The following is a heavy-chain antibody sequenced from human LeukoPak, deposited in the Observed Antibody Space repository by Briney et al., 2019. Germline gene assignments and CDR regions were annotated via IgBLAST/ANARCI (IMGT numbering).Heavy chain of an antibody. D-gene: IGHD3-3*01. J-gene: IGHJ4*02. CDR3: ARDRVPYYDFWSGYSD. CDR2: IIPIFGTA. CDR1: GGTFSSYA. Sequence: SVKVSCKASGGTFSSYAISWVRQAPGQGLEWMGGIIPIFGTANYAQKFQGRVTMTTDTSTSTAYMELRSLRSDDTAVYYCARDRVPYYDFWSGYSDWGQGTLVTVSS. V-gene: IGHV1-69*05.